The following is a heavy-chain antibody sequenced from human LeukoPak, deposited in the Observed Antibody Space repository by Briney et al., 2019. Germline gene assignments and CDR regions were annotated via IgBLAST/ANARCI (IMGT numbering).Heavy chain of an antibody. CDR2: ISYDGSNK. CDR3: AKESPVVTLHY. J-gene: IGHJ4*02. V-gene: IGHV3-30*18. Sequence: GGSLRLSCAASGFTFSSYGMHWVRQAPGKGLEWVAVISYDGSNKYYADSVKGRFTISRDNSKNTLYLQMNSLRAEDTAVYYCAKESPVVTLHYWGREPWSPSPQ. CDR1: GFTFSSYG. D-gene: IGHD2-21*02.